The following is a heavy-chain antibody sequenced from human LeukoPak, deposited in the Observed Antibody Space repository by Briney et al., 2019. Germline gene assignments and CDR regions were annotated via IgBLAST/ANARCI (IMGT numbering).Heavy chain of an antibody. CDR2: IRNDGGET. CDR3: ARREPQGCSGTSCFAGPVGH. J-gene: IGHJ4*02. V-gene: IGHV3-74*01. CDR1: GFTFSNHW. Sequence: GGSLRLSCVASGFTFSNHWMHWVRQAPGKGLVWVSRIRNDGGETNYADSVKGRFTISRDNSKNTLYLQMNSLRADDTAVYYCARREPQGCSGTSCFAGPVGHWGQGTLVTVSS. D-gene: IGHD2-2*01.